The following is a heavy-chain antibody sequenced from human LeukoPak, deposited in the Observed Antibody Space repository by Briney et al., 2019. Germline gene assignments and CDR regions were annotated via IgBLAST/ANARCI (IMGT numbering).Heavy chain of an antibody. V-gene: IGHV3-33*08. CDR2: IWYDGSNK. CDR1: GFTFSSYG. CDR3: ARDRAYYDFWSDHYYYYMDV. J-gene: IGHJ6*03. Sequence: PGGSLRLSCAASGFTFSSYGMHWVRQAPGKGLEWVAVIWYDGSNKYYADSVKGRFTISRDNSKNTLYLQMNSLRAEDTAVYYCARDRAYYDFWSDHYYYYMDVWGKGTTVTVSS. D-gene: IGHD3-3*01.